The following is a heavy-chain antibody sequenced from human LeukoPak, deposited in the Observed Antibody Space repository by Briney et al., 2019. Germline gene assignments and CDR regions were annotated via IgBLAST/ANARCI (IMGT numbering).Heavy chain of an antibody. CDR1: GFTFSSYA. D-gene: IGHD4-17*01. CDR3: AKAFTTVTTPDWFDP. Sequence: GGSLRLSCAASGFTFSSYAMSWVRQAPGKGLEWVSAISGSGGSTYYADSVKGRFTISRDNSKNTLYLQMNSLRAEDTAVYYCAKAFTTVTTPDWFDPXXXGTXVXXSS. V-gene: IGHV3-23*01. J-gene: IGHJ5*02. CDR2: ISGSGGST.